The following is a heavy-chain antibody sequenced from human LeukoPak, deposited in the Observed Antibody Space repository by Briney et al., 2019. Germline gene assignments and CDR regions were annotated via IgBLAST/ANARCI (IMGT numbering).Heavy chain of an antibody. CDR2: INHSGST. Sequence: SETLSLTCAVYGGSFSGYYWSWIRQPPGKGLEWIGEINHSGSTNYNPSLKSRVTISVDTSKNQFSLKLSSVTAADTAVYYCERGANFWSGYYTNWFDPWGQGTLVTVSS. V-gene: IGHV4-34*01. CDR1: GGSFSGYY. J-gene: IGHJ5*02. D-gene: IGHD3-3*01. CDR3: ERGANFWSGYYTNWFDP.